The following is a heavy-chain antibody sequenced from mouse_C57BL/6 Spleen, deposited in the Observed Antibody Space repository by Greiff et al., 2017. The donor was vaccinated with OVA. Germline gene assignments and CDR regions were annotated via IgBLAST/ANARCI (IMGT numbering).Heavy chain of an antibody. CDR1: GYAFSSSW. CDR2: IYPGDGDT. V-gene: IGHV1-82*01. Sequence: ESGPELVKPGASVKISCKASGYAFSSSWLNWVKQRPGKGLEWIGRIYPGDGDTNYNGKFKGKATMTADKSSSTAYMQLSSLTSEDSAVYFCARDYYGSSYAMDDWGQGPSVTVSS. J-gene: IGHJ4*01. CDR3: ARDYYGSSYAMDD. D-gene: IGHD1-1*01.